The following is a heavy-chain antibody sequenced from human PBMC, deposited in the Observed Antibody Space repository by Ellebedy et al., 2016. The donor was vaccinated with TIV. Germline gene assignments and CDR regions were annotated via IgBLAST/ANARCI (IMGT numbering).Heavy chain of an antibody. V-gene: IGHV1-69*13. Sequence: SVKVSXXASGGTFSSYAISWVRQAPGQGLEWMGGIIPIFGTANYAQKFQGRVTITADESTSTAYMELSSLRSEDTAVYYCARGPSTYGDYIYFPHWGQGTLVTVSS. J-gene: IGHJ1*01. CDR2: IIPIFGTA. D-gene: IGHD4-17*01. CDR3: ARGPSTYGDYIYFPH. CDR1: GGTFSSYA.